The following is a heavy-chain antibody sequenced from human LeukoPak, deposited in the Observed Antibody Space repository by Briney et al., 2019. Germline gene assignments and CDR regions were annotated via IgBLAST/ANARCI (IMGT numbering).Heavy chain of an antibody. J-gene: IGHJ3*02. D-gene: IGHD3-3*01. V-gene: IGHV4-34*01. CDR1: GGSFSGYY. CDR2: INHSGST. Sequence: SETLSLTCAVYGGSFSGYYWGWIRQPPGKGLEWIGEINHSGSTNYNPSLKSRVTISVDTSKNQFSLKLSSVTAADTAVYYCARGITILADAFDIWGQGTMVTVSS. CDR3: ARGITILADAFDI.